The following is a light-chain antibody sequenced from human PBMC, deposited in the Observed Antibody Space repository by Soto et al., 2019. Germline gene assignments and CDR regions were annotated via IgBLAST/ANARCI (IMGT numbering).Light chain of an antibody. CDR3: MQRSRVPIT. V-gene: IGKV2D-29*01. J-gene: IGKJ5*01. CDR1: PILLCRDGKAY. Sequence: TKSHIPLTVTPAQLAASSCKSSPILLCRDGKAYLYWYLHRPGRPPELLIHDVSNRFSGVPDRLSGSGSGTDFTLNISRVEAEDVGVYYCMQRSRVPITFGQGTRLEIK. CDR2: DVS.